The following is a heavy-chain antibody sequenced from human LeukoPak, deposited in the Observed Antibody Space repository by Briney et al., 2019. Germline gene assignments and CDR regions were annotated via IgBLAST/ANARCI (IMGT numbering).Heavy chain of an antibody. J-gene: IGHJ4*02. CDR3: ARGRKTSRAFDY. D-gene: IGHD1-14*01. Sequence: SETLSLTCAVYGGSFSGYYWSWIRRPPGKGLEWIGEINHSGSTNYNPSLKSRVTISVDTSKNQFSLKLSSVTAADTAVYYCARGRKTSRAFDYWGQGTLVTVSS. CDR1: GGSFSGYY. V-gene: IGHV4-34*01. CDR2: INHSGST.